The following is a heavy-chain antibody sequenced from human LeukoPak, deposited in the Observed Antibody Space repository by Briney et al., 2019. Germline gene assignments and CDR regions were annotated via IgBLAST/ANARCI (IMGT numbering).Heavy chain of an antibody. J-gene: IGHJ6*03. Sequence: SVKVSCKASGGTFSSYAISWVRQAPGQGLEWMGGIIPIFGTANYAQKFQGRVTITTDESTSTAYMELSSLRSEDTAVYYCASLRDGYNWKSYYYYMDVWGKGTTVTVSS. V-gene: IGHV1-69*05. CDR1: GGTFSSYA. D-gene: IGHD5-24*01. CDR3: ASLRDGYNWKSYYYYMDV. CDR2: IIPIFGTA.